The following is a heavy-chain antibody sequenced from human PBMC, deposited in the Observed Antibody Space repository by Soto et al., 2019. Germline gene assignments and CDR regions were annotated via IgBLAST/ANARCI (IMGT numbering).Heavy chain of an antibody. D-gene: IGHD1-26*01. CDR2: VYYTGST. J-gene: IGHJ4*02. CDR3: ARGTGYYAATFFDY. CDR1: GGSISGYY. V-gene: IGHV4-59*01. Sequence: PSETLSLTCSVSGGSISGYYWSWIRQPPGKGLEWIGHVYYTGSTNYNPSLQSRVTMSLHTSKNQFALKLSSVTAADTAVYYCARGTGYYAATFFDYWGQGTLVTVS.